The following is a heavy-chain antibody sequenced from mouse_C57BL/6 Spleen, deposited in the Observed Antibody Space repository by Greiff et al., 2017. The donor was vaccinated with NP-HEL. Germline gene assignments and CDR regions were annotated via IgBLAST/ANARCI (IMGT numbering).Heavy chain of an antibody. J-gene: IGHJ1*03. D-gene: IGHD1-1*01. V-gene: IGHV1-15*01. Sequence: QVQLQQSGAELVRPGASVTLSCKASGYTFTDYEMHWVKQTPVHGLEWIGAIDPETGGTAYNQKFKGKAILTADKSPSTAYMELRSLTSEDSAVYYCTKIEDYGSSYWYFDVWGTGTTVTVSS. CDR2: IDPETGGT. CDR1: GYTFTDYE. CDR3: TKIEDYGSSYWYFDV.